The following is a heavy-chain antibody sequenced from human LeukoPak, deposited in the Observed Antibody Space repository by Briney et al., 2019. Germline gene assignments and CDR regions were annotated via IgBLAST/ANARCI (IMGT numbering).Heavy chain of an antibody. CDR2: ISEDGSGT. D-gene: IGHD4-17*01. V-gene: IGHV3-74*01. CDR1: GFTFSNYW. Sequence: GGSLRLSCAASGFTFSNYWMHWVRHTPGKGLVWVSRISEDGSGTDYADSVKGRFTVSRDNAKGTLYLQMNSLRAEDTAVYYCTNIDYAEVFWGQGTLVTVSS. CDR3: TNIDYAEVF. J-gene: IGHJ4*02.